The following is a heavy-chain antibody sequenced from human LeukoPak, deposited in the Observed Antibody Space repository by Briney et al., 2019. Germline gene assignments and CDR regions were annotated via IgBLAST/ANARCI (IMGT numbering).Heavy chain of an antibody. CDR1: GFTFDDYG. CDR3: ARVLLRSGSYQDAFDI. J-gene: IGHJ3*02. V-gene: IGHV3-20*01. D-gene: IGHD1-26*01. CDR2: INWNGGST. Sequence: PGGSLRLSCAASGFTFDDYGMSWVRQAPGKGLEWVSGINWNGGSTGYADSVKGRFTISRDNAKNSLYLQMNSLRAEDTALYHCARVLLRSGSYQDAFDIWGQGTMVTVSS.